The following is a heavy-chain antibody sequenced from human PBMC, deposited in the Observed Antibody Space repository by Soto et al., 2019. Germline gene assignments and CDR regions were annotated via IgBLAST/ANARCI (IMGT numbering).Heavy chain of an antibody. CDR2: ISSSSSTI. CDR3: AREQYYDFWSGYTGAGSYYGMDV. J-gene: IGHJ6*02. Sequence: EVQLVESGGGLVQPGGSLRLSCAASGFTFSSYSMNWVRQAPGKGLEWVSYISSSSSTIYYADSVKGRFTISRDNAKNSRYLQMNSLRDEDTAVYYCAREQYYDFWSGYTGAGSYYGMDVWGQGTTVTVSS. V-gene: IGHV3-48*02. D-gene: IGHD3-3*01. CDR1: GFTFSSYS.